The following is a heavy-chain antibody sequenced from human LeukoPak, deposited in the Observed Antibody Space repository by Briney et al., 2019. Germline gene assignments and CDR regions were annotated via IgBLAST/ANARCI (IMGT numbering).Heavy chain of an antibody. V-gene: IGHV3-74*01. CDR3: ARDMAAADPQLDY. CDR2: IDTGGSGT. D-gene: IGHD6-13*01. J-gene: IGHJ4*02. Sequence: GGSLRLSCAASGFTFSSYWMHWVRQVPGKGLMWVSRIDTGGSGTRYADSVKGRFTISRDNAKNTVYLQMNSLRAEDTAVYYCARDMAAADPQLDYWGQGTLVTVSS. CDR1: GFTFSSYW.